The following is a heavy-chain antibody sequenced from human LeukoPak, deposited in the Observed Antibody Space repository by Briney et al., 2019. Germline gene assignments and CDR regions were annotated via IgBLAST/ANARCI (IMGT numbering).Heavy chain of an antibody. CDR2: INTDGSSI. CDR3: GRSGYMYDSGD. CDR1: GFRFNSYW. Sequence: PGGSLRLSCAASGFRFNSYWMHWVRQASGKGLVWVSGINTDGSSITYVDSVKGRFTISRDNAQNTLYLQMNNLRADDTAVYYCGRSGYMYDSGDWGQGTLVTVSS. J-gene: IGHJ4*02. D-gene: IGHD3-22*01. V-gene: IGHV3-74*03.